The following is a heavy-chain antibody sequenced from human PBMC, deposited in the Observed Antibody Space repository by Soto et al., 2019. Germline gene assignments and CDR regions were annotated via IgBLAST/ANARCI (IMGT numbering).Heavy chain of an antibody. CDR2: ISAYNGNT. V-gene: IGHV1-18*01. Sequence: QVQLVQSGAEVKKPGASVKVSCKASGYTFTSYAISWVRQAPGQGLEWMGWISAYNGNTNYAQKLQRRVTMTTDTSASKASMALLSMRSDDSAVYCCPRSCPPVRYWAQRNLVTVPS. CDR1: GYTFTSYA. CDR3: PRSCPPVRY. J-gene: IGHJ4*02.